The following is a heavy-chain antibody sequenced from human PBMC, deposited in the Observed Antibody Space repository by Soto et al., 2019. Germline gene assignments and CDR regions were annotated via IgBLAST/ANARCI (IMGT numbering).Heavy chain of an antibody. Sequence: SENPSPPCRVSGGPVRNGSFFWTWIRQPPGKGLEWIGYIYQSGTTNYNASLKSRVTISIDTSKNQFFLKLNSVTAADTAVYYCARDSSGRHDYWGQGTLVTVSS. V-gene: IGHV4-61*01. D-gene: IGHD3-22*01. CDR1: GGPVRNGSFF. CDR2: IYQSGTT. J-gene: IGHJ4*02. CDR3: ARDSSGRHDY.